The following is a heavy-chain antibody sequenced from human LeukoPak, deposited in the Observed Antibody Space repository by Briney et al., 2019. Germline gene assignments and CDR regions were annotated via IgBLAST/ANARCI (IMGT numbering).Heavy chain of an antibody. CDR3: AKSGGRPGMAYGY. CDR1: GFTFSSYG. V-gene: IGHV3-30*18. Sequence: GSLRLSCAASGFTFSSYGMHWVRQAPGKGLEWVAVISYDGSNKYYADSVKGRFTISRDNSKNTLYLQMNSLRADDTAVYYCAKSGGRPGMAYGYWAQGTLVTVT. D-gene: IGHD3-16*01. J-gene: IGHJ4*02. CDR2: ISYDGSNK.